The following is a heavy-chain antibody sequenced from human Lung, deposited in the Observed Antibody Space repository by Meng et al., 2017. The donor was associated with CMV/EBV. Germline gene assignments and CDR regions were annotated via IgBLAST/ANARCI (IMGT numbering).Heavy chain of an antibody. CDR2: INPSGGST. Sequence: ASVKVSXKASGYTFTNYYMHWVRQAPGQGLEWMGVINPSGGSTTYAQKFQGRLTMTRDTSTSTVYMELSSLKSEDTAMYYCARVLGQLVSPYGRDVWGQGTXVTVSS. CDR3: ARVLGQLVSPYGRDV. CDR1: GYTFTNYY. J-gene: IGHJ6*02. V-gene: IGHV1-46*01. D-gene: IGHD6-13*01.